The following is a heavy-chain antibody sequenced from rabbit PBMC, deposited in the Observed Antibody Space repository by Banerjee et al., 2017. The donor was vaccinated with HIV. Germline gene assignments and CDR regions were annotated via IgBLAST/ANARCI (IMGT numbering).Heavy chain of an antibody. J-gene: IGHJ4*01. V-gene: IGHV1S47*01. D-gene: IGHD4-2*01. CDR3: ARAGSNVYRYFNL. CDR2: IYPDYGST. CDR1: GFDLSSYG. Sequence: QEQLVESGGGLVTLGGSLKLSCKASGFDLSSYGISWVRQAPGKGLEWIAYIYPDYGSTDYASWVNGRFTISLDNAQNTVFLQMTSLTAADTATYFCARAGSNVYRYFNLWGQGTLVTVS.